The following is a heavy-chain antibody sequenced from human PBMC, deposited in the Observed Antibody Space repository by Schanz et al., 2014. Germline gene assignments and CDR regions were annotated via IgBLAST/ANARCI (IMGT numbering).Heavy chain of an antibody. CDR1: GFGLNTYG. CDR3: ARPRFDYGEVDY. D-gene: IGHD4-17*01. J-gene: IGHJ4*02. CDR2: IWNNGVTK. Sequence: QAQLMESGGGVVQPGTSLILSCSVPGFGLNTYGIHWFRQPAGKGLEWVAVIWNNGVTKYYADSVRGRFTISRDRFQNTLYLRMSSLRAEDTAVYYCARPRFDYGEVDYWGQGTLVTVSS. V-gene: IGHV3-33*01.